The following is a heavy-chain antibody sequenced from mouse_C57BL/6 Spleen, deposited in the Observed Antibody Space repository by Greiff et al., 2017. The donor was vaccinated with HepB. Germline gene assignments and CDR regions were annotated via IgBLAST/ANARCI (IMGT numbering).Heavy chain of an antibody. V-gene: IGHV5-17*01. J-gene: IGHJ3*01. CDR2: ISSGSSTI. CDR1: GFTFSDYG. CDR3: ARHYGSNPSFAY. D-gene: IGHD1-1*01. Sequence: EVKLMESGGGLVKPGGSLKLSCAASGFTFSDYGMHWVRQAPEKGLEWVAYISSGSSTIYYADTVKGRFTISRDNAKNTLFLQMTSLRSEDTAMYYCARHYGSNPSFAYWGQGTLVTVSA.